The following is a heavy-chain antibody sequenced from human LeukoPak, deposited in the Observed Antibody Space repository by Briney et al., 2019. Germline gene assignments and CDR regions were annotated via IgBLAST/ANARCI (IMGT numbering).Heavy chain of an antibody. J-gene: IGHJ3*02. Sequence: ASVKVSCKASGGTFSSYAISWVRQAPGQGLEWMGGIIPSFGTANYAQKFQGRVTIITDESTSTAYMELSSLRSEDTAVYYCAREFCSSTSCYTIEESDAFDIWGQGTMVTVSS. CDR1: GGTFSSYA. CDR2: IIPSFGTA. D-gene: IGHD2-2*02. CDR3: AREFCSSTSCYTIEESDAFDI. V-gene: IGHV1-69*05.